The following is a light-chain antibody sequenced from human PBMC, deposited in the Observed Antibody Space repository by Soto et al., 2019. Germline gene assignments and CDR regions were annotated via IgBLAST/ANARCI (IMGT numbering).Light chain of an antibody. V-gene: IGKV1-5*03. CDR2: EAP. CDR3: QQYTSYSAGT. J-gene: IGKJ1*01. Sequence: DIQMTQSPSTLSASVGDRVTITCRASQSIDSWLAWYQQKPGKTPNLLIYEAPSLESGVPSRYSGSGSGTELALTISSLQPDALATDYCQQYTSYSAGTFGQGTKVEIK. CDR1: QSIDSW.